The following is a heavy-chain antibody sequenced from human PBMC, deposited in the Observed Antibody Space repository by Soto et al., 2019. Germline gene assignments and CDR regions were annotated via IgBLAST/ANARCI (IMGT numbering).Heavy chain of an antibody. CDR1: GFTFSDYY. J-gene: IGHJ6*02. Sequence: QVQLVESGGGLVKPGGSLRLSCSASGFTFSDYYMSWIRQAPGKGLEWVSYISSSSSYTNYADSVKGRFTISRDNAKNSLYLQMNSLRAEDTAVYYCARGIPGYYYYGMDVWGQGTTVTVSS. CDR2: ISSSSSYT. D-gene: IGHD5-18*01. CDR3: ARGIPGYYYYGMDV. V-gene: IGHV3-11*05.